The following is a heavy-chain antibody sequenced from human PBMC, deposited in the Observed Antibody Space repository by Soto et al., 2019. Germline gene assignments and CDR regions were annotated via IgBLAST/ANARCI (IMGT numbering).Heavy chain of an antibody. J-gene: IGHJ5*02. CDR2: ISAVGGST. CDR3: AKVRGSWFDP. Sequence: GGSLRLSCVASGFTFSIYAMNWVRQAPGKGLEWVSTISAVGGSTYYADSVKGRFTISRDNSKNTLYLQMNSLRAEDTAVYYCAKVRGSWFDPWGQGTLVTVSS. CDR1: GFTFSIYA. V-gene: IGHV3-23*01.